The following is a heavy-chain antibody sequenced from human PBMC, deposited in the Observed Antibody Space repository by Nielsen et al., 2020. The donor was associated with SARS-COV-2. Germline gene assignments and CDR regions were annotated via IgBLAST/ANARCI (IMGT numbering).Heavy chain of an antibody. CDR2: IIPILGIA. V-gene: IGHV1-69*04. J-gene: IGHJ6*02. CDR1: GGTFSSYA. CDR3: AREGCSSGSCPMDV. Sequence: SVKVSCKASGGTFSSYAISWARQAPGQGLEWMGRIIPILGIANYAQKFQGRVTITADKSTSTAYMELSSLRSEDTAVYYCAREGCSSGSCPMDVWGQGTTVTVSS. D-gene: IGHD2-15*01.